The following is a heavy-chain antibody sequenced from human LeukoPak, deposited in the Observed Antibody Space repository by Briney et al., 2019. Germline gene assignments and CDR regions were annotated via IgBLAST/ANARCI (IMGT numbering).Heavy chain of an antibody. J-gene: IGHJ3*02. CDR1: GGSINNYY. CDR2: MYTSGST. V-gene: IGHV4-4*07. Sequence: SETLSLTCIVSGGSINNYYWSWIRQAAGKGLEWIGRMYTSGSTNYNPSLKSRVTMSVDTSKNQFSLKLNSVTAADTAVYYCAREDAFDIWGQGTMVTVSS. CDR3: AREDAFDI.